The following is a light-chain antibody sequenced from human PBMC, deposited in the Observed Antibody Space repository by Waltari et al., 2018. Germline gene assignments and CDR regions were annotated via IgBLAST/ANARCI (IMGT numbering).Light chain of an antibody. CDR3: QLWDGITDHWV. Sequence: SHVLTQPPSVSVAPGQTAKLTCVGNSFGSDSVHLYQQKSGRAPEVVVYDESARPSGIPERMSGAKSGNTATLTIARVEAGDEADYYCQLWDGITDHWVFGGGTKVTVL. CDR1: SFGSDS. J-gene: IGLJ3*02. V-gene: IGLV3-21*02. CDR2: DES.